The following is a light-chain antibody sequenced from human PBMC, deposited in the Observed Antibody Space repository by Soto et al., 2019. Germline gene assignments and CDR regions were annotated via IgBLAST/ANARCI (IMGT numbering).Light chain of an antibody. Sequence: QSALTQPRSVSGSPGQSVTISCTGTSGDGGDYDYVSWYQQHPGKAPKVLLYDVSKRPSGVPDRFSGSRSGNTASLTISGLQADDEADYYCAAWDDSLSGWVFGGGTQLTVL. CDR3: AAWDDSLSGWV. CDR1: SGDGGDYDY. V-gene: IGLV2-11*01. CDR2: DVS. J-gene: IGLJ3*02.